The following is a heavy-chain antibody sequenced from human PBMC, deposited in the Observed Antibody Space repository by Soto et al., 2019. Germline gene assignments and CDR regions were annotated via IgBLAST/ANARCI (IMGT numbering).Heavy chain of an antibody. D-gene: IGHD3-16*01. CDR3: ARGGAPTGVLSWSSDL. CDR1: GGSITSGGYS. Sequence: QLQLQESGSGLIKASETLSLTCTVSGGSITSGGYSWSWVRQPPGKGPEWIGYIFWSGNSHHNPSLRGRVTLSIESPRIQSSRKLRSVPAADPAPYFGARGGAPTGVLSWSSDLWGGATLSLSPQ. CDR2: IFWSGNS. J-gene: IGHJ2*01. V-gene: IGHV4-30-2*01.